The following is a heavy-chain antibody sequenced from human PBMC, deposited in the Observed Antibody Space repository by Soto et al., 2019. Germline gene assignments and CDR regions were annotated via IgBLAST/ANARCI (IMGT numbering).Heavy chain of an antibody. D-gene: IGHD6-19*01. Sequence: GGSLRLSCTASGFTFGDYAMSWFRQAPGKGLEWVGFIRSKAYGGTTEYAASVKGRFTISRDDSKSIAYLQINSLKTEDTAVYYSTSDSGEPCIAVAGSYGMDFWGQGTTVTVSS. V-gene: IGHV3-49*03. CDR2: IRSKAYGGTT. J-gene: IGHJ6*02. CDR3: TSDSGEPCIAVAGSYGMDF. CDR1: GFTFGDYA.